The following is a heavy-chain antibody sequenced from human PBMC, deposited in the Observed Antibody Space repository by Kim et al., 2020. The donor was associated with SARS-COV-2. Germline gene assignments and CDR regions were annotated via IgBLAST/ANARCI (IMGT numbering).Heavy chain of an antibody. CDR2: IYGGDRV. J-gene: IGHJ4*02. D-gene: IGHD2-21*01. V-gene: IGHV3-53*01. CDR1: GNSVSLDY. Sequence: GGSLRLSCATSGNSVSLDYMTWVRQPPGKGLQWVSSIYGGDRVHYADPVKGRFTISRDTSRGTLYLQMNNLRVEDTAVYYCARADCDDECYPYLLDSWGQGTRVTVSA. CDR3: ARADCDDECYPYLLDS.